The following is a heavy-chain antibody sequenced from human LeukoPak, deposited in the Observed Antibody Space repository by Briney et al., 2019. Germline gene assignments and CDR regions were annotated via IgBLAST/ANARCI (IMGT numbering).Heavy chain of an antibody. J-gene: IGHJ4*02. CDR3: AKISSPIPAAGAMDN. V-gene: IGHV3-23*01. D-gene: IGHD6-13*01. CDR2: ISGGGGGT. Sequence: GGSLRLSCAASGFTFRSYAMSWVRQAPGQGLEWVSSISGGGGGTYYANSVKGRFTISRDNSKSTLYLQMNGLRAEDTAVYYCAKISSPIPAAGAMDNWGQGTLVTVSS. CDR1: GFTFRSYA.